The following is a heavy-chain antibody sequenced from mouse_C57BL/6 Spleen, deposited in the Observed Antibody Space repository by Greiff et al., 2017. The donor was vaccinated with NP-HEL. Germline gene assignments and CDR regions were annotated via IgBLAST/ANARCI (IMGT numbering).Heavy chain of an antibody. Sequence: EVKVVESGPGMVKPSQSLSLTCTVTGYSITSGYDWHWIRHFPGNKLEWMGYISYSGSTNYNPSLKSRISITHDTSKNHFFLKLNSVTTEDTATYYCARGELGYWYFDVWGTGTTVTVSS. V-gene: IGHV3-1*01. CDR1: GYSITSGYD. J-gene: IGHJ1*03. CDR3: ARGELGYWYFDV. D-gene: IGHD4-1*01. CDR2: ISYSGST.